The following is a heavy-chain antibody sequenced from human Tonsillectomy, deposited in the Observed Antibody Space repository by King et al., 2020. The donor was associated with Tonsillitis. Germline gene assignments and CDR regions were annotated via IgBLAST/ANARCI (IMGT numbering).Heavy chain of an antibody. CDR3: TRLAAPEYGDYGDY. CDR1: GFTFSGSA. CDR2: IRSKANRYAT. J-gene: IGHJ4*02. Sequence: VQLVESGGGVVQPGGSLKLSCAASGFTFSGSAMHWVRQASGKGLEWVGRIRSKANRYATAYAASVKGRFTISRDDSKNTAYLRMNSLKTEDTAVYYCTRLAAPEYGDYGDYWGQGTLVTVSS. V-gene: IGHV3-73*02. D-gene: IGHD4-17*01.